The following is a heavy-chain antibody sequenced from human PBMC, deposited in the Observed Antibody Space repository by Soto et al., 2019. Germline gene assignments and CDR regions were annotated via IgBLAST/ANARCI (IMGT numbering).Heavy chain of an antibody. V-gene: IGHV3-64D*08. CDR2: ISSNGGST. Sequence: PGGSLRLSCSPSGFTFSSYAMHRVRQAPGKGLEYVSAISSNGGSTYYADSVKGRSTISRDNSKNTLYLQMSSLRAEDTAVYYCVKGEYRNYGSNAFDIWGQGTMVTV. CDR1: GFTFSSYA. CDR3: VKGEYRNYGSNAFDI. J-gene: IGHJ3*02. D-gene: IGHD1-7*01.